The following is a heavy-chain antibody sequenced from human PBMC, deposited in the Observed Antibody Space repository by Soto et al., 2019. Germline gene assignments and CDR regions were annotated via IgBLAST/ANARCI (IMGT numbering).Heavy chain of an antibody. CDR1: GYTFTNYA. CDR3: ARSIVVVTALDY. CDR2: INPGNGNT. V-gene: IGHV1-3*01. Sequence: ASVKVSCKASGYTFTNYAMHWVRQAPRQRLEWMGWINPGNGNTKYSQKFQGRVTITRDTSASTAYMELSSLRSEDTAVYYCARSIVVVTALDYWGQGTLVTVSS. D-gene: IGHD2-21*02. J-gene: IGHJ4*02.